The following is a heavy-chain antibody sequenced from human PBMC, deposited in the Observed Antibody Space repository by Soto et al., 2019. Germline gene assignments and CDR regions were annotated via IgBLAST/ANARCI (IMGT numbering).Heavy chain of an antibody. D-gene: IGHD3-10*01. CDR1: GGSISSSSYY. CDR2: IYYSGST. Sequence: PSETMSVTCTVAGGSISSSSYYWGWIRQPPGKGLEWIGSIYYSGSTYYNPSLKSRVTISVDTSKNQLSLKLSSVTAADTAVYYCARRGNHLYYFDYWGQGTLVTVSS. J-gene: IGHJ4*02. CDR3: ARRGNHLYYFDY. V-gene: IGHV4-39*01.